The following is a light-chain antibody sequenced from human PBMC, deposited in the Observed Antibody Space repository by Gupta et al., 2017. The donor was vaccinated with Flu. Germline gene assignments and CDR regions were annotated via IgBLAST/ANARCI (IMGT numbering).Light chain of an antibody. CDR1: QSVSSSY. J-gene: IGKJ1*01. Sequence: EIVLTQSPGTLSLSPGERATLSCRASQSVSSSYLAWYQQKPGQAPRLLIYGASSRATGIPDRFSGSGSGTDFTLTISRLEPEDIAVYYRQQYGSSPPWTFGQGTKVEIK. CDR3: QQYGSSPPWT. CDR2: GAS. V-gene: IGKV3-20*01.